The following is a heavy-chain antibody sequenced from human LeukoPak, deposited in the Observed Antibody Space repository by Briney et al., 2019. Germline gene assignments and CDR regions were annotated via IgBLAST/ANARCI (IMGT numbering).Heavy chain of an antibody. CDR3: AKDDYTSGYWAY. CDR2: LSGGGTST. J-gene: IGHJ4*02. D-gene: IGHD6-19*01. V-gene: IGHV3-23*01. Sequence: GGSLRLSCEASGFTFSTYAMTWVRQASGKGLEWVSNLSGGGTSTYYADSVKGRFTISRDNSRNTMYLQMNSLRAEDTAVCYCAKDDYTSGYWAYWGQGTLVTVSS. CDR1: GFTFSTYA.